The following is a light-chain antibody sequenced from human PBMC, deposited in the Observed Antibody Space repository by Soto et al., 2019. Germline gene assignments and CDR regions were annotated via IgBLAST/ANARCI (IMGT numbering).Light chain of an antibody. V-gene: IGKV3-15*01. J-gene: IGKJ4*01. Sequence: EIVMTQSPATLSVSPGERATLSCRASQSVNSSLAWYQQKPGRAPRLLIYGASTRATGIPARFSGSGSGTEFTLTITSLQSEDFAVYYCQQYDNWPLTFGGGTNVEIK. CDR2: GAS. CDR3: QQYDNWPLT. CDR1: QSVNSS.